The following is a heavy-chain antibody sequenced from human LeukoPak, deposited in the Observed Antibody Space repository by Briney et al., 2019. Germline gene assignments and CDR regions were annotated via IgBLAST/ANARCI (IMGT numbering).Heavy chain of an antibody. D-gene: IGHD3-22*01. J-gene: IGHJ4*02. CDR1: GYTFTSYG. CDR3: ARAPRNYYDSSGYYYTY. V-gene: IGHV1-18*01. Sequence: ASVKVSCKAYGYTFTSYGISWVRQAPGQGLEWMGWISAYNGNTNYAQKLQGRVTMTTDTSTSTAYMELRSLRSDDTAVYYCARAPRNYYDSSGYYYTYWGQGTLVTVSS. CDR2: ISAYNGNT.